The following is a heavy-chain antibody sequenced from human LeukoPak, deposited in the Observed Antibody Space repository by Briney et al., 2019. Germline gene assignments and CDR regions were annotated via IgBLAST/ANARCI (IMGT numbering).Heavy chain of an antibody. CDR2: IYQNGST. D-gene: IGHD6-19*01. V-gene: IGHV4-61*01. Sequence: PSETLSLTCTVSGGSVSSISYYWTWIRQSTGKGLEWIGHIYQNGSTNYFPSLETRLTISLDTSKNQFSLKLSSVTAADTAVYSCAKVSNGWPYSFDSWGQGVQVTVSS. CDR1: GGSVSSISYY. J-gene: IGHJ4*02. CDR3: AKVSNGWPYSFDS.